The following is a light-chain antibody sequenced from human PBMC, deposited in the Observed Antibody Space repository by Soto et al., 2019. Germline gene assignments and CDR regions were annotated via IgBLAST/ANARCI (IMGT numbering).Light chain of an antibody. CDR2: DAS. CDR3: QQYENLPT. V-gene: IGKV1-33*01. CDR1: QNINNY. Sequence: DIQMTQSPSTVSASVGDRVTITCQASQNINNYLNWYQRKPGRAPKLLIYDASNLEAGVPSRFRGSGSGTDFTFTISRLQPEDIATYYCQQYENLPTFGQGTRLEIK. J-gene: IGKJ5*01.